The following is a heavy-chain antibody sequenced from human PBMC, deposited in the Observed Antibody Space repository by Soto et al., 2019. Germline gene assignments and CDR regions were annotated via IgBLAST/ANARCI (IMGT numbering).Heavy chain of an antibody. D-gene: IGHD6-6*01. CDR2: IYSDGTT. CDR3: AILSN. CDR1: DFTVSSNY. Sequence: EVQLVETGGGLIQPGGSLRLSCAASDFTVSSNYMNWVRQAPGKGLEWLSIIYSDGTTYYADSVKGRFTISRDNFKNTLYLQMNNLRAEDTAVYYCAILSNWGQGTLVTVSS. V-gene: IGHV3-53*02. J-gene: IGHJ4*02.